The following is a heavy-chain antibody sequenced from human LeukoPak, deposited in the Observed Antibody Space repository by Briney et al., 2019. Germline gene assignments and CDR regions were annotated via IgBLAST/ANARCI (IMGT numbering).Heavy chain of an antibody. CDR3: ARKTVVGSYFDH. Sequence: PGGSLRLSCAASGFTFSSYAMSWVRQAPGKGLEWVANIKQDGSDKYYVDSVKGRFTISRDNAKNSLYLQMNSLRAEDTAVYYCARKTVVGSYFDHWGQGTPVTVSS. D-gene: IGHD4-23*01. V-gene: IGHV3-7*03. J-gene: IGHJ4*02. CDR2: IKQDGSDK. CDR1: GFTFSSYA.